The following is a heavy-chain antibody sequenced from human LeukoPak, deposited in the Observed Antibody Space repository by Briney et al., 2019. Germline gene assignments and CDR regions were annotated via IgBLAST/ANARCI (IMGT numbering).Heavy chain of an antibody. V-gene: IGHV4-4*07. CDR2: IYTSGST. CDR1: GGSISSYY. CDR3: ARDRDYYDSSGYYYYFDY. D-gene: IGHD3-22*01. Sequence: SETLSLTCTVSGGSISSYYWSWIRQPAGKGLEWIGRIYTSGSTNYNPSLKSRVTMPVDTSKNQFSLKLSSVTAADTAVYYCARDRDYYDSSGYYYYFDYWGQGTLVTVSS. J-gene: IGHJ4*02.